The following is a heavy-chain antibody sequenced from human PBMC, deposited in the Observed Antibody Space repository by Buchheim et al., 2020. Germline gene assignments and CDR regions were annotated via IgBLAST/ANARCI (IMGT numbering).Heavy chain of an antibody. CDR2: IKQDGSEK. V-gene: IGHV3-7*01. CDR3: ARYYYDSSGYYYWYYYYGIDV. D-gene: IGHD3-22*01. Sequence: EVQLVESGGGLVQPGGSLRLSCAASGFTFSSYWMSWVRQAPGKGLEWVANIKQDGSEKYYVDSVKGRFTISRDNAKNSLYLQMNSLRAEDTAVYYCARYYYDSSGYYYWYYYYGIDVWGQGTT. CDR1: GFTFSSYW. J-gene: IGHJ6*02.